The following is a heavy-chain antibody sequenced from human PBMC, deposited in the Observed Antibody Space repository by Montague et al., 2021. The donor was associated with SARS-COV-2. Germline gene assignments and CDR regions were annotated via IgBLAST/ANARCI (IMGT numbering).Heavy chain of an antibody. J-gene: IGHJ6*02. D-gene: IGHD2-2*01. CDR2: ISDDGPSA. Sequence: SLRLSCAASGLTFRTYAMTWVRLAPGKGLEWVSCISDDGPSAYYAGSVEGRFTISRDNSKNVLYLQMNSLRAEDTAIYYCAKDVAPEGSNNSSRVAMDVSYNGSYLQVNSLLALQMAILSYAEVVASEGSSISYWCGIDVWGQGTTVTVSS. CDR3: AKDVAPEGSNNSSRVAMDVSYNGSYLQVNSLLALQMAILSYAEVVASEGSSISYWCGIDV. V-gene: IGHV3-23*01. CDR1: GLTFRTYA.